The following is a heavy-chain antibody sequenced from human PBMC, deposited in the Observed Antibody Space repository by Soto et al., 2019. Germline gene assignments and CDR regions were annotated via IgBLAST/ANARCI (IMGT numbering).Heavy chain of an antibody. CDR2: ISSPGDIM. Sequence: PGGSLRLSCAASGFTFSDYYMSWIRQAPGKGLEWVSYISSPGDIMYYADSVRGRFTVSRDNAKSSLYLQMNSLRAEDAAVYYCARDRLATNYYFDSWGQGTLVTAPQ. V-gene: IGHV3-11*01. CDR3: ARDRLATNYYFDS. J-gene: IGHJ4*02. CDR1: GFTFSDYY. D-gene: IGHD3-16*01.